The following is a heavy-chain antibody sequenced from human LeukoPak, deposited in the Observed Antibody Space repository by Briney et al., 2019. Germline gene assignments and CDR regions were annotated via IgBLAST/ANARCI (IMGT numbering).Heavy chain of an antibody. CDR1: GGSISSYY. D-gene: IGHD2-21*01. V-gene: IGHV4-4*07. CDR2: IYTSGST. J-gene: IGHJ4*02. CDR3: ARVRKGIEVGQFDY. Sequence: SETLSLTCTVSGGSISSYYWSWIRQPAGKGLEWIGRIYTSGSTNYNPSLKSRVTMLVDTSKNQFSLKLSSVTAADTAVYYCARVRKGIEVGQFDYWGQGTLVTVSS.